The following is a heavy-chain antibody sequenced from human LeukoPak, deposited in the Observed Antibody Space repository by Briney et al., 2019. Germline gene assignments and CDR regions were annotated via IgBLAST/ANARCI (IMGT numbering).Heavy chain of an antibody. CDR3: ARVQVLRYFDWFTVTAPSDDAFDI. CDR2: FDPEDGET. J-gene: IGHJ3*02. Sequence: ASVKVSCKVSGYTLTELSMHWVRQAPGKGLEWMGGFDPEDGETIYAQKLQGRVTMTTDTSTSTAYMELRSLRSDDTAVYYCARVQVLRYFDWFTVTAPSDDAFDIWGQGTMVTVSS. CDR1: GYTLTELS. V-gene: IGHV1-24*01. D-gene: IGHD3-9*01.